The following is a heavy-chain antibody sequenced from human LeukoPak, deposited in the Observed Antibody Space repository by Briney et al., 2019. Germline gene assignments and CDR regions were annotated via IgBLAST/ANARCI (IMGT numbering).Heavy chain of an antibody. CDR3: AREGWFGEPPSHWFDP. V-gene: IGHV6-1*01. Sequence: SQTLSLTCAISGDSVSTKSATWNWFRQSPSRGLEWLGRTYYTSKWYNDYAVSVKSRITINPDTSKNQFSLQLNSVTPEDTAVYYCAREGWFGEPPSHWFDPWGQGTLVTVSS. CDR2: TYYTSKWYN. J-gene: IGHJ5*02. D-gene: IGHD3-10*01. CDR1: GDSVSTKSAT.